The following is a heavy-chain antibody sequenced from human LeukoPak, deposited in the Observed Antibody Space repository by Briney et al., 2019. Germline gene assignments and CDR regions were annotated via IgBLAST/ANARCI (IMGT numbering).Heavy chain of an antibody. D-gene: IGHD3-10*01. CDR2: FYTSGST. Sequence: PSETLSLTCTVSGGSISSGSYYWGWIRQPAGKGLEWIGRFYTSGSTNYNPSLKSRVTISVDTSKNQFSLKLSSVTAADTTVYYCARELAVRGQNYYYYYYYMDVWGKGTTVTVSS. CDR3: ARELAVRGQNYYYYYYYMDV. J-gene: IGHJ6*03. V-gene: IGHV4-61*02. CDR1: GGSISSGSYY.